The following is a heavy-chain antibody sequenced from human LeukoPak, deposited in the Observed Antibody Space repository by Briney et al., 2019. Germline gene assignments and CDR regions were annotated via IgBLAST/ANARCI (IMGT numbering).Heavy chain of an antibody. V-gene: IGHV4-39*01. D-gene: IGHD3-10*01. CDR3: ARRGVFGSDNYFEY. CDR1: GASVYSGDYY. CDR2: VYYSGST. J-gene: IGHJ4*01. Sequence: SETLSLTRSVLGASVYSGDYYWVWIRQPPGKGLEYIGAVYYSGSTFDNPSLSGRITMSVDTSKNQFSLNLASVTATDTAVYYCARRGVFGSDNYFEYWGQGILVIVSS.